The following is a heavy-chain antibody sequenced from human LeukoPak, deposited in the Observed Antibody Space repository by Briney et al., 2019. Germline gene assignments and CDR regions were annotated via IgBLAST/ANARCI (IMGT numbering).Heavy chain of an antibody. J-gene: IGHJ4*02. V-gene: IGHV4-59*01. CDR3: ARGADSSGYYSIFYFDY. D-gene: IGHD3-22*01. CDR2: IYYSGTT. Sequence: SETLSLTCTVSGGSISGYYWSWIRQPPGKGLEWIGYIYYSGTTNSSPSLKSRVSISVDTSRNQFSLKLNSVTAADTAVYYCARGADSSGYYSIFYFDYWGQGTLVTVSS. CDR1: GGSISGYY.